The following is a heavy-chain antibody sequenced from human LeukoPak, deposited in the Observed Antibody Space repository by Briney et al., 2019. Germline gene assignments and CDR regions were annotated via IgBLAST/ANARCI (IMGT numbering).Heavy chain of an antibody. CDR1: GITFRSYE. Sequence: GGSLRLSCAVSGITFRSYEMNWVRQAPGKGLEWVSYISGSGGTIYYADSVKGRFTISRDNSKNTLSLQMNSLRAEDTAVYYCAKSHYGSGSSFDPWGQGALVTVSS. V-gene: IGHV3-48*03. D-gene: IGHD3-10*01. CDR2: ISGSGGTI. J-gene: IGHJ5*02. CDR3: AKSHYGSGSSFDP.